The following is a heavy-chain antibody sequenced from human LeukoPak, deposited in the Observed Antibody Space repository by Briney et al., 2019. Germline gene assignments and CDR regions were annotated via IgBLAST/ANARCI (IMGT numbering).Heavy chain of an antibody. CDR1: GFTFSISS. D-gene: IGHD6-13*01. J-gene: IGHJ4*02. CDR2: ISSSSNTI. Sequence: GGSLRLSCAASGFTFSISSMSWVRQAPGKGLEWGSYISSSSNTIFYTDSVKGRFTISRDNAKNSLYLQMNSLRDEDTALYYCARVYSAAAHYLDFWGQGTLVTVSS. CDR3: ARVYSAAAHYLDF. V-gene: IGHV3-48*02.